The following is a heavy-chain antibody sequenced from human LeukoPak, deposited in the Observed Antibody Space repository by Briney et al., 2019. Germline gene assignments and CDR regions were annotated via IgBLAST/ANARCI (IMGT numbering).Heavy chain of an antibody. CDR2: LSWNSGSI. D-gene: IGHD6-13*01. Sequence: PGRSLRLSCAASGFTFDDYAMHWVRQAPGKGLEWVSGLSWNSGSIGYADSVKGRFTISRDNAKNSLYLQMNSLRPEDTASYYCAKAIGPGIATTGTDHLQHWGQGTLVTVSS. CDR3: AKAIGPGIATTGTDHLQH. J-gene: IGHJ1*01. V-gene: IGHV3-9*01. CDR1: GFTFDDYA.